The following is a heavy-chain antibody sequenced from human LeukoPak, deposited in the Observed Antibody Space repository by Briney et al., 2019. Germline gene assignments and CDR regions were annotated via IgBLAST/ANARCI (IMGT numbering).Heavy chain of an antibody. CDR1: GFTFSGSV. CDR3: TRRAYCGDDCYSGLDY. D-gene: IGHD2-21*02. V-gene: IGHV3-73*01. J-gene: IGHJ4*02. Sequence: GGSLRLSCAASGFTFSGSVMHWVRQPSGKGLEWVGCIRSKTNNDATAYAASVKGRFTIYRDDSKNVAYLQMNSLKIEDTAVYFCTRRAYCGDDCYSGLDYWGQGTLVTVSS. CDR2: IRSKTNNDAT.